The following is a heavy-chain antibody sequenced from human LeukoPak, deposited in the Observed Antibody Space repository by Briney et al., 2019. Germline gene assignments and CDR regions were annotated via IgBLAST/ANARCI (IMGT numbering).Heavy chain of an antibody. V-gene: IGHV3-48*03. Sequence: GGSLRLSCAASGFTFSTYEMNWVRQASGKGLEWVSYISSSGSFIYYADSLKGRFTISRDNAKNSLYLQMNSLRAEDTAVYYCARETLSANDAFDIWGQGTLVTVSS. J-gene: IGHJ3*02. CDR1: GFTFSTYE. CDR2: ISSSGSFI. CDR3: ARETLSANDAFDI.